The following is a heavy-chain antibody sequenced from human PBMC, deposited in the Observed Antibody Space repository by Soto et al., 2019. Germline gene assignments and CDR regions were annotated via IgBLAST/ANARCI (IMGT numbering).Heavy chain of an antibody. D-gene: IGHD6-25*01. V-gene: IGHV5-51*01. Sequence: GESLKISCSGFGYTFNTYWIGWGRQMPGKGLEWMGVMSPGNSDIRYSPAFQGQVSISADTSISTAYLQWSSLKDSDSGMYSCARQGRTSAAFDFWGQGTLVTVS. CDR2: MSPGNSDI. CDR3: ARQGRTSAAFDF. J-gene: IGHJ4*02. CDR1: GYTFNTYW.